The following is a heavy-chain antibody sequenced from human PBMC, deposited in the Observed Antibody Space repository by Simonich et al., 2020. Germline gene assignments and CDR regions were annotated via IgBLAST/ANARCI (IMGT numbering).Heavy chain of an antibody. CDR3: ARWTATGYYFDY. CDR1: GFTVSSNY. V-gene: IGHV3-53*01. J-gene: IGHJ4*02. CDR2: IYSGGST. D-gene: IGHD1-1*01. Sequence: EVQLVESGGGLIQPGGSLRLSCAASGFTVSSNYMSWVRQAPGNGLEGVSVIYSGGSTYYANSVKGRFTISRDNSKNTLYLQINSLRAEDTAVYYCARWTATGYYFDYWGQGTLVTVSS.